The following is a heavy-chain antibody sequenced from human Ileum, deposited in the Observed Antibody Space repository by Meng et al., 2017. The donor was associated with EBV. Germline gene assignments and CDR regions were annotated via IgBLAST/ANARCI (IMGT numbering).Heavy chain of an antibody. D-gene: IGHD3-10*01. CDR3: ARGNKVSDRGFDY. Sequence: VRVQQWGAGLLKPSETLSLTCAAYGGSFSGYYWSWIRQPPGKGLEWIGEINHSGSTNYNPSLKSRVTISVDTSKNQFSLKLSSVTAADTAVYYCARGNKVSDRGFDYWGQGTLVTVSS. CDR1: GGSFSGYY. V-gene: IGHV4-34*01. J-gene: IGHJ4*02. CDR2: INHSGST.